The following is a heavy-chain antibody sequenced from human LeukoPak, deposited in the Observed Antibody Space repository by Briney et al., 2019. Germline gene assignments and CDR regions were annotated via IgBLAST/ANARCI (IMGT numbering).Heavy chain of an antibody. Sequence: SATLSLTCTVSGGSISSFYWSWIRQPAGKGLEWIGRIYSSGSTNYNPSLKSRVIMSVDTSKNQFSLNLTSVTAADTAVYYCARDLVGSGYASRWYYYTDVWGRGTTVTVSS. CDR3: ARDLVGSGYASRWYYYTDV. D-gene: IGHD5-12*01. CDR2: IYSSGST. V-gene: IGHV4-4*07. CDR1: GGSISSFY. J-gene: IGHJ6*03.